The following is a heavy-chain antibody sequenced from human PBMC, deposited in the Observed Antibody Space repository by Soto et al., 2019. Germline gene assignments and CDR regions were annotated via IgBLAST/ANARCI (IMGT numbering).Heavy chain of an antibody. J-gene: IGHJ5*02. D-gene: IGHD1-1*01. V-gene: IGHV1-69*02. CDR3: ARTRGSPNCSWCDP. CDR2: IIPFLGRT. Sequence: QLHLVQSGAEVRKPGSSVKVSCKASGGTLSSYSVTWVRQAPGQGLEWMGRIIPFLGRTNYAQNFQGRVTFTADMSTITAYMELSSLRSGDTAIHYRARTRGSPNCSWCDPGGQGTLVIVFS. CDR1: GGTLSSYS.